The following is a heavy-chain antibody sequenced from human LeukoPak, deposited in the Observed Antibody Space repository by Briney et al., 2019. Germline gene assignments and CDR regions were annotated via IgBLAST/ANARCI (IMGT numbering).Heavy chain of an antibody. Sequence: PGGSLRLSCAASRFTFSTYGMHWVRQAPGKGLEWVAVISYDGSNKYYADSVKGRFTISRDNSKNTLYLQMNSLRAEDTAVYYCAKDAGYSSSWIDYWGQGTLVTVSS. V-gene: IGHV3-30*18. CDR2: ISYDGSNK. D-gene: IGHD6-13*01. CDR3: AKDAGYSSSWIDY. J-gene: IGHJ4*02. CDR1: RFTFSTYG.